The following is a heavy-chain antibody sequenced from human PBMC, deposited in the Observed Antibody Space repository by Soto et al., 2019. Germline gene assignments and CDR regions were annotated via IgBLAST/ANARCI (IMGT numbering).Heavy chain of an antibody. CDR2: IYYSGST. Sequence: SETLSLTCTVSGGSISSGGYYWSWIRQHPGKGLEWIGYIYYSGSTYYNPSLKSRVTISVDTSKNQFSLKLSSVTAADTAVYYCARDSARYYYYYMDVWGKGTTVTVSS. CDR1: GGSISSGGYY. J-gene: IGHJ6*03. V-gene: IGHV4-31*03. CDR3: ARDSARYYYYYMDV. D-gene: IGHD6-6*01.